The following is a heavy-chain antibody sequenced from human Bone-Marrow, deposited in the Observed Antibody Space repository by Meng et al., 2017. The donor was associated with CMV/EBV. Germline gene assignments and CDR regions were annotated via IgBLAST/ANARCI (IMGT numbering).Heavy chain of an antibody. CDR3: ARAPSASYYVY. D-gene: IGHD1-26*01. V-gene: IGHV3-30-3*01. CDR1: GFTFRRYA. CDR2: ISYDGSNE. J-gene: IGHJ4*02. Sequence: SLAASGFTFRRYAVPWFRPAPGKGLELVAVISYDGSNEYYADSVKGRFTISRDNSKNTLYLQMNSLRAEDTAVYYCARAPSASYYVYWGQGTLVTVSS.